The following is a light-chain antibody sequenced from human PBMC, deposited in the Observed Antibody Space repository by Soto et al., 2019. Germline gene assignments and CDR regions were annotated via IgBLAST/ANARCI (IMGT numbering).Light chain of an antibody. Sequence: QSALTQPASVSGSPGQSITISCTGTSSDVGGYNYVSWYQQDPGKAPKLMIYDVSNPPSGVSNRFSGSNSGNTASLTISGLHAEDDADYYCSSYTSSSPLVVFGGGTKLTVL. V-gene: IGLV2-14*01. CDR2: DVS. J-gene: IGLJ2*01. CDR1: SSDVGGYNY. CDR3: SSYTSSSPLVV.